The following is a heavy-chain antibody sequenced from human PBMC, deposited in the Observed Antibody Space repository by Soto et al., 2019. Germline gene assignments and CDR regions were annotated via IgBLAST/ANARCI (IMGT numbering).Heavy chain of an antibody. Sequence: LSLTCTVSGGSISSGGYYWSWIRQHPGKGLEWIGYIYYSGSTYYNPSLKSRVTISVDTSKNQFSLKLSSVTAADTAVYFCARDQYSGYQFHYWGQGTLVTVSS. CDR3: ARDQYSGYQFHY. J-gene: IGHJ4*02. D-gene: IGHD5-12*01. V-gene: IGHV4-31*03. CDR2: IYYSGST. CDR1: GGSISSGGYY.